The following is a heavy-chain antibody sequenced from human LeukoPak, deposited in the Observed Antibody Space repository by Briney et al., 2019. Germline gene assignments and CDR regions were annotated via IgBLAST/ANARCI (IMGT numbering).Heavy chain of an antibody. Sequence: GGSLRLSCVASGFTFSNYWMSWVRQAPGKGLEWAANIKQDGSEMYYVESVKGRFTISRDNAENSLYLQMNSLRVEDTAVYYCARDKIVGPTILDSWGQGTLVTVSS. CDR3: ARDKIVGPTILDS. J-gene: IGHJ4*02. V-gene: IGHV3-7*03. CDR1: GFTFSNYW. D-gene: IGHD1-26*01. CDR2: IKQDGSEM.